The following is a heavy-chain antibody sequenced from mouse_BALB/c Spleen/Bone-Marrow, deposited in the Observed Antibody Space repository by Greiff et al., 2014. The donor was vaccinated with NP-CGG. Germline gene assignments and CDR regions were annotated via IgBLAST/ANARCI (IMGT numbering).Heavy chain of an antibody. V-gene: IGHV2-6-5*01. D-gene: IGHD2-1*01. J-gene: IGHJ1*01. CDR3: AKQYGNSDWYFDV. CDR2: IWGGGST. CDR1: GLSVTDYV. Sequence: QVQLKQSGPGLVAPSQSLSITCTVSGLSVTDYVISWIRQPPGKGLEWLGIIWGGGSTYYNPALKSRLTISKDNSRSQVFLKMNSLQTDDTAMYYCAKQYGNSDWYFDVWGAGTTVAVSS.